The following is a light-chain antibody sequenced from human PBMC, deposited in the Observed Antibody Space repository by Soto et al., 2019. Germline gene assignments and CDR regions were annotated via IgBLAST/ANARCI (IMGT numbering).Light chain of an antibody. V-gene: IGKV3-15*01. J-gene: IGKJ4*01. CDR3: QQYTQWPLT. CDR1: QSVSSN. Sequence: EIVMTQSPATLSVSPGERATLSCRASQSVSSNLAWYQQKPVQAPRLLIYGASTRATGIPARFSDSGSGTEFTLTISSLQCDDFAVYYCQQYTQWPLTFGGGTKVEIK. CDR2: GAS.